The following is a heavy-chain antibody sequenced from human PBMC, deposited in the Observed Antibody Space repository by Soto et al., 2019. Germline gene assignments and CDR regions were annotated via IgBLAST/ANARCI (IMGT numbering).Heavy chain of an antibody. CDR3: VRVVAIPGYPDH. CDR1: GYTFSRYG. V-gene: IGHV1-3*01. CDR2: INAGKGNP. Sequence: ASVKVSCKASGYTFSRYGMHWVRQAPGQRLEWMGWINAGKGNPKYSQKFQGRVTITRDTSASTAYMELSSLRSDDTAVYYCVRVVAIPGYPDHWG. D-gene: IGHD2-15*01. J-gene: IGHJ4*03.